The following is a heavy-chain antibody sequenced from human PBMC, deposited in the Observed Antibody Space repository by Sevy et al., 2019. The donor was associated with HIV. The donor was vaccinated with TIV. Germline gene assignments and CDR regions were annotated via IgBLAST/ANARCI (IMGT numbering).Heavy chain of an antibody. CDR3: ASTRDYYGSGSSFSHWFDP. V-gene: IGHV4-39*01. Sequence: SETLSLTCTVSGGSISSRSSYWGWIRQPPGKGLEWIGSIYYSGSTYSNPSLKSRLTMSVDTSKNQFPLKLSSVTAADTAVYYCASTRDYYGSGSSFSHWFDPWGQGILVTVSS. D-gene: IGHD3-10*01. CDR1: GGSISSRSSY. J-gene: IGHJ5*02. CDR2: IYYSGST.